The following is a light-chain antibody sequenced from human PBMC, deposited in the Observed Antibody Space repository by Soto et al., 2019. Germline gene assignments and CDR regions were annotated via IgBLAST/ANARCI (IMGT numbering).Light chain of an antibody. CDR2: AAS. Sequence: DIQMTQSPSSLSASVGDRVIITCRASQGISNYLAWYQQKPGEVPKLLIHAASTLLSGVPSRFSGSGSGTYFTLTISSRQTEDAATYYCQKYNSASFTFGPGTKVPI. J-gene: IGKJ3*01. CDR3: QKYNSASFT. CDR1: QGISNY. V-gene: IGKV1-27*01.